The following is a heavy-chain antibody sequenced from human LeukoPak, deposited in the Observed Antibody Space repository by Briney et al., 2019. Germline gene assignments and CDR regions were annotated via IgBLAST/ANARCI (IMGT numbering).Heavy chain of an antibody. CDR2: ISSSSSTA. CDR1: GFTFSSYS. J-gene: IGHJ6*02. V-gene: IGHV3-48*01. CDR3: ARRGDYAGGLGYYGMDV. Sequence: GGSLRLSCAVSGFTFSSYSMRWVRQAPGKGLEWVSDISSSSSTAYHADSVKGRFTIARDNAKNSLYLQMNSLRAEDTAVYYCARRGDYAGGLGYYGMDVWGQGTTVTVSS. D-gene: IGHD4-17*01.